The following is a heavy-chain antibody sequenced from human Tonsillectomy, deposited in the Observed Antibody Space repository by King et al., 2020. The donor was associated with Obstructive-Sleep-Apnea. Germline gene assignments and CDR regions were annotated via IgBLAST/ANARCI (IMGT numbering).Heavy chain of an antibody. J-gene: IGHJ3*01. V-gene: IGHV3-30*04. Sequence: QLVQSGGGVVQPGRSLRLSCAASGSGFTFSHYAMHRVRQSPGTGLEWVAVISNDGIKKYYADSVEGRFTLSRDNSKKPLYLQMSSLRAEDTALYYCARSHTVGTTILDAFDVWGQGTMVTVSS. CDR3: ARSHTVGTTILDAFDV. CDR1: GSGFTFSHYA. D-gene: IGHD1-26*01. CDR2: ISNDGIKK.